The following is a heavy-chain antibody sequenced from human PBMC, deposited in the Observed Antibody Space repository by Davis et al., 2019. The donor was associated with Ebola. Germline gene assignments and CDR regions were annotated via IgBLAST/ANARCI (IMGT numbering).Heavy chain of an antibody. D-gene: IGHD3-3*01. CDR3: AREGRVFGCDY. Sequence: GESLKISCAASGFTVSSNYMSWVRQAPGKGLEWVSVIYSGGSTYYADSVKGRFTISRDNAKNTLYLQMNDLRAEDTAVYYCAREGRVFGCDYWGQGALVTVSS. J-gene: IGHJ4*02. CDR2: IYSGGST. V-gene: IGHV3-53*01. CDR1: GFTVSSNY.